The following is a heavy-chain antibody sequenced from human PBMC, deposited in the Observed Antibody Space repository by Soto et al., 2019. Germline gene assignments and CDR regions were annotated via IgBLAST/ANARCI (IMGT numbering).Heavy chain of an antibody. CDR3: ARYRYYYGSGRSFPAFYYYGMDV. D-gene: IGHD3-10*01. Sequence: QVQLVQSVAEVKKPGASVKVSCKASGYTFTSYAMHWVRQAPGQRLEWMGWINAGNGNTKYSQKFQGRVTITRDTSASTAYMELSSLRSEATAVYYCARYRYYYGSGRSFPAFYYYGMDVWGQGTTVTVSS. V-gene: IGHV1-3*01. CDR2: INAGNGNT. CDR1: GYTFTSYA. J-gene: IGHJ6*02.